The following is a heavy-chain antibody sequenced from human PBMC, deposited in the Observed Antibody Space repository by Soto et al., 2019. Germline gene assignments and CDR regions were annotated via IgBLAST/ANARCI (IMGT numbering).Heavy chain of an antibody. CDR3: TTTRPGTNVFDK. CDR1: GMTISNAW. V-gene: IGHV3-15*01. Sequence: EVQLVESGGGLVEPGGSLRLSCAASGMTISNAWMNWVRQAPGKGLEGVGRIRSKTDGGTTEYAAPVKGRFTFSREDSKNTLYLQMSGLQTEDTAVYHCTTTRPGTNVFDKWGQGTMVTVSS. D-gene: IGHD6-13*01. CDR2: IRSKTDGGTT. J-gene: IGHJ3*02.